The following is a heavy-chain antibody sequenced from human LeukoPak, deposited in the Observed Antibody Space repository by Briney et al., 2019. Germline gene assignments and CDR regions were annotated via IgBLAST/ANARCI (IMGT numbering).Heavy chain of an antibody. CDR3: STEPDHNGSGSGVYYYYMDV. J-gene: IGHJ6*03. CDR2: ISTYNGKT. CDR1: GYSFTSNG. Sequence: ASVKVSCKASGYSFTSNGISWVRQAPGQGLEWMGWISTYNGKTNYAQKFQGRGTLTTDTSTNTAYTELSSRRSDDTAEDYCSTEPDHNGSGSGVYYYYMDVWDKGTTVTISS. V-gene: IGHV1-18*01. D-gene: IGHD3-10*01.